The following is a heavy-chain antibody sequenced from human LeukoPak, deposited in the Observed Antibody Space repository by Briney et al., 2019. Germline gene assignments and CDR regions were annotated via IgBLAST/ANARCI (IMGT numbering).Heavy chain of an antibody. CDR2: IEQDGSEN. CDR1: GFTFSSFC. J-gene: IGHJ4*02. Sequence: GGSLRLSCAASGFTFSSFCMNWVRQAPGKGLEWVADIEQDGSENYYVDSVKGRFTISRDNAKNSLYLQLNSLGAEDTAIHFCARAHFYGSGSSDGIRYYSDFWGQGTLVTVSS. D-gene: IGHD3-10*01. V-gene: IGHV3-7*01. CDR3: ARAHFYGSGSSDGIRYYSDF.